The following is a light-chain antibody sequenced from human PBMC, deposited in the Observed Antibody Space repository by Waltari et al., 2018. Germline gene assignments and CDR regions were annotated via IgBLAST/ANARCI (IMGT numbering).Light chain of an antibody. CDR3: MQSTKDPWT. J-gene: IGKJ1*01. CDR1: KSRLYSDGNTY. V-gene: IGKV2D-29*02. CDR2: KVT. Sequence: DIVMTQTPLSLPVTPGESASISCRSSKSRLYSDGNTYLHWYLQKPGQSPRLLIYKVTNREYGVPDRFSGSGSGTDFTLKISRVEPEDVGVYYCMQSTKDPWTFGQGTKVEIK.